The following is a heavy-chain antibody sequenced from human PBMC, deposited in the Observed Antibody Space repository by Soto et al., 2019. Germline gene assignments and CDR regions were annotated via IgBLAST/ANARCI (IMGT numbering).Heavy chain of an antibody. CDR3: VKDGGGYYYGMDV. J-gene: IGHJ6*02. CDR2: ISSNGGST. V-gene: IGHV3-64D*08. D-gene: IGHD3-16*01. Sequence: GGFLRLSCSASGFTFSSYGRHWVRQAPGKGLEYVSAISSNGGSTYYADSVKGRFTISRDNSKNTLYLQMSSLRAEDTAVYYCVKDGGGYYYGMDVWGQGTTVTVSS. CDR1: GFTFSSYG.